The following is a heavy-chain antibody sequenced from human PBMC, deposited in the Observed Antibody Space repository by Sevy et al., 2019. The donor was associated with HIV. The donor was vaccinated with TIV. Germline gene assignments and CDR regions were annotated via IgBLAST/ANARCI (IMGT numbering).Heavy chain of an antibody. CDR2: IFRSGDVT. D-gene: IGHD3-22*01. CDR1: GFTFSSYA. CDR3: AGARYDSSGSFDAFDI. J-gene: IGHJ3*02. V-gene: IGHV3-23*01. Sequence: GGSLRLFCTASGFTFSSYAMNWVRQAPGKGLEWVSTIFRSGDVTYYADSVKGRFTISRDNSRNTLYLQMNSLRAEDTAVYYCAGARYDSSGSFDAFDIWGQGTMVTVS.